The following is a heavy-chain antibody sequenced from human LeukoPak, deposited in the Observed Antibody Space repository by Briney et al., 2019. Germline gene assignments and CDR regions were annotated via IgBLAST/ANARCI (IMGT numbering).Heavy chain of an antibody. CDR1: GFTFSSYG. D-gene: IGHD3-9*01. J-gene: IGHJ4*02. CDR3: AKDVRYFDWLLDY. Sequence: GGSLRLSCAASGFTFSSYGVHWVRQAPGKGLEWVAVISYDGSNKYYADSVKGRFTISRDNSKNTLYLQMNSLRAEHTAVYYCAKDVRYFDWLLDYWGQGTLVTVSS. V-gene: IGHV3-30*18. CDR2: ISYDGSNK.